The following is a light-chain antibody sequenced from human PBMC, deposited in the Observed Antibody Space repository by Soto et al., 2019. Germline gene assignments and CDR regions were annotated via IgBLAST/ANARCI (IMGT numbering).Light chain of an antibody. Sequence: DIQMTQSPSSVSASVGDRVTISCRASQDISNRLAWYQQKPGEAPKFLIYAASNLQSGVPLKFSVSGSGTDFTLTISSLQPEDFAVYYCQQARRFPITFGQGTRLEIK. CDR3: QQARRFPIT. V-gene: IGKV1-12*01. CDR1: QDISNR. CDR2: AAS. J-gene: IGKJ5*01.